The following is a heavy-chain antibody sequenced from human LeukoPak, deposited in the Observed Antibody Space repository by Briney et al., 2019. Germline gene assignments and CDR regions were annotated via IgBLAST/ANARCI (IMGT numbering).Heavy chain of an antibody. J-gene: IGHJ2*01. Sequence: PSETLSLTGTVSGGSISRYYWSCLPHPPGKGLEGIVYIYDSGSTHHNPSLKRRVTTSVATSKHQFSLKLSSVTAADTAVYYCARDTRTWIRYFVWVHLSRYWYFDLWGRGTLVTVSS. CDR2: IYDSGST. CDR1: GGSISRYY. D-gene: IGHD3-9*01. V-gene: IGHV4-59*01. CDR3: ARDTRTWIRYFVWVHLSRYWYFDL.